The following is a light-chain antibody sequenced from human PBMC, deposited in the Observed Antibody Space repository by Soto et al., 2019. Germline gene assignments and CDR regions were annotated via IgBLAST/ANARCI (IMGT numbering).Light chain of an antibody. Sequence: DIQMTQSPSYLSASVGDRVTITCRASQSISSYLNWYQQKPGKAPKLLIYAASSLQSGVPSRFSGSGSGTDFTLTISSLQPEDFATYYCQQSYSTPFGGGTKVDIK. CDR3: QQSYSTP. CDR1: QSISSY. V-gene: IGKV1-39*01. CDR2: AAS. J-gene: IGKJ4*01.